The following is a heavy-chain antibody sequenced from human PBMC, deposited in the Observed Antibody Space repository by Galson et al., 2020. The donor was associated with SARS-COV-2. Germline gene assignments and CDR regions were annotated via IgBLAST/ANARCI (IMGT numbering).Heavy chain of an antibody. J-gene: IGHJ5*02. CDR2: ISGSGSRT. Sequence: GESLKISCAASGFTFSNYAMSWVRQAPGKGLEWVSGISGSGSRTDYADSVKGRFTISRDNSKNTLYLQMNSLRVEDTAVYYCAKEGASVTGDSNWFDPWGHGARVTVSS. V-gene: IGHV3-23*01. CDR1: GFTFSNYA. CDR3: AKEGASVTGDSNWFDP. D-gene: IGHD3-9*01.